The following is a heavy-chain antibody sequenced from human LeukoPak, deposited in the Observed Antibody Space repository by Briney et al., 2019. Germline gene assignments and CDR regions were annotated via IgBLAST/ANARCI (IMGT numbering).Heavy chain of an antibody. CDR3: ARPKKYYYDSSGYYGYFDY. Sequence: SETLSLTCSVSSGSMRSFYWSWIRQPPGKGLEWIGEINHSGSTNYNPSLKSRVTISVDTSKNQFSLKLSSVTAADTAVYYCARPKKYYYDSSGYYGYFDYWGQGTLVTVSS. CDR1: SGSMRSFY. J-gene: IGHJ4*02. CDR2: INHSGST. V-gene: IGHV4-34*01. D-gene: IGHD3-22*01.